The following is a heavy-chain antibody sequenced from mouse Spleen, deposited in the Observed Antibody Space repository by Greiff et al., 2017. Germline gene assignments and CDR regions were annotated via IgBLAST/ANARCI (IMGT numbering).Heavy chain of an antibody. CDR2: INPNNGGT. CDR3: ARWGPRDYYAMDY. J-gene: IGHJ4*01. V-gene: IGHV1-26*01. CDR1: GYTFTDYY. Sequence: VQLHQSGPELVKPGASVKISCKASGYTFTDYYMNWVKQSHGKSLEWIGDINPNNGGTSYNQKFKGKATLTVDKSSSTAYMELRSLTSEDSAVYYCARWGPRDYYAMDYWGQGTSVTVSS.